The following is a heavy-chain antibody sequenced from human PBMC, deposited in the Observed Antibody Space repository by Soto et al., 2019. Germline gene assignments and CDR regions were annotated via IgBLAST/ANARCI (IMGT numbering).Heavy chain of an antibody. CDR1: GFTFSSYS. V-gene: IGHV3-30-3*01. CDR2: ISYDGYNK. Sequence: PRLSCAASGFTFSSYSMHWVRQAPGKGLEWAALISYDGYNKYYADSVKGRLTISRDNSKNTLYVEVNSLRAEDTAVYYCARLSYYGSGSYYNLYYYYGMDIWGQGTTVTVSS. CDR3: ARLSYYGSGSYYNLYYYYGMDI. D-gene: IGHD3-10*01. J-gene: IGHJ6*02.